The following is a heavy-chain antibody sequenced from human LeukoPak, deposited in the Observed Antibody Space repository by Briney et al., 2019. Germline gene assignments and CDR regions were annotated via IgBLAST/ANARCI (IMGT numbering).Heavy chain of an antibody. CDR2: ITAGNGNT. J-gene: IGHJ3*02. CDR3: AGDSARGDSYGYNAFDI. CDR1: GYNFRNYG. D-gene: IGHD5-18*01. V-gene: IGHV1-18*01. Sequence: ASVKVSCKASGYNFRNYGIGWVRQAPRQGLEWMGWITAGNGNTNYAQKVQGRVTMTTDTSTSTAYMELRSLRSDDTAVYFCAGDSARGDSYGYNAFDIWGQGTMVTVSS.